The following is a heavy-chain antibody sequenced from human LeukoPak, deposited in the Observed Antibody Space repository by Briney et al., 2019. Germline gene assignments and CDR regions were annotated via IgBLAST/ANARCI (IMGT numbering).Heavy chain of an antibody. V-gene: IGHV3-23*01. CDR3: ARKAQYNGHYPLDY. J-gene: IGHJ4*02. Sequence: GGSLRLSCAASGFTFTSYSMSWVRQAPGKGLERVSGTSDRGDYTYYADSVKGRFTISRDSSKNTLFLRMNSLRAEDTALYFCARKAQYNGHYPLDYWGQGTLVTVSS. CDR1: GFTFTSYS. D-gene: IGHD1-7*01. CDR2: TSDRGDYT.